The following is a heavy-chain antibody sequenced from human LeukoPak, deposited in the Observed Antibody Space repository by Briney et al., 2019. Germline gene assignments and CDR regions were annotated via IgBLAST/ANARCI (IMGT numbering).Heavy chain of an antibody. J-gene: IGHJ4*02. V-gene: IGHV1-8*03. CDR1: GYTFTGYY. D-gene: IGHD3-22*01. CDR2: MNPNSGNT. Sequence: ASVKVSCTASGYTFTGYYMHWVRQAPGHGLEWMGWMNPNSGNTGYAQKFQGRVTITRNTSRSTAYMELSSLRSEDTAVYYCARGSYYDHLDYWGQGTLVTVSS. CDR3: ARGSYYDHLDY.